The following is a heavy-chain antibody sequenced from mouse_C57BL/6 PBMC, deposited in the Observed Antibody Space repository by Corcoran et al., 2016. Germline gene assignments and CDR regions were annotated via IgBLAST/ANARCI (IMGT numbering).Heavy chain of an antibody. Sequence: EVQLQQSGPELVKPGASVKISCKASGYTFTDYYMNWVKQSHGKSLEWIGDINPNNGGTSYNQKFKGKATLTVDKSSSTAYMELRSLTSEDSAVDYCARYWDYWGQGTTLTVSS. J-gene: IGHJ2*01. CDR3: ARYWDY. CDR1: GYTFTDYY. V-gene: IGHV1-26*01. CDR2: INPNNGGT. D-gene: IGHD4-1*01.